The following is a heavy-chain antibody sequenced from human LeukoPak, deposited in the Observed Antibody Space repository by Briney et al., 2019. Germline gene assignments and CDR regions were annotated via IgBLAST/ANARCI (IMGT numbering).Heavy chain of an antibody. Sequence: SETLSLTCAVSGHSISTGYYWGWIRQPPGKGLEWIGWMSHYRGTYYNPSLKSRVTRSMDTSKNQSSLRLTSVTAADTAVYYCASYYASGVSAYNYYGMDVWGKGTTVTVSS. CDR2: MSHYRGT. V-gene: IGHV4-38-2*01. CDR1: GHSISTGYY. CDR3: ASYYASGVSAYNYYGMDV. D-gene: IGHD3-10*01. J-gene: IGHJ6*04.